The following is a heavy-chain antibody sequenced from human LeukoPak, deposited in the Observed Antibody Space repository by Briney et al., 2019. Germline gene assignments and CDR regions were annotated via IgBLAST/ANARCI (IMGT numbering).Heavy chain of an antibody. V-gene: IGHV4-31*03. J-gene: IGHJ4*02. CDR2: IYKTGGT. CDR1: GGSITSGGYY. CDR3: ARDVLR. Sequence: SETLSLTCTVSGGSITSGGYYWSWIRQRPGKGLEWIGYIYKTGGTYYNPSLKSRVTMSVDTSRNQFSLKLNSVTAADTAVYYCARDVLRWGQGTLVTVSS.